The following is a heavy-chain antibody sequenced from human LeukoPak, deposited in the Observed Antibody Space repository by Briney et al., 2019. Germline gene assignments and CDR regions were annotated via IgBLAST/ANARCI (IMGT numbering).Heavy chain of an antibody. CDR1: GGSISSSSYY. V-gene: IGHV4-39*07. D-gene: IGHD2-15*01. CDR2: IYHSGST. Sequence: SETLSLTCTVSGGSISSSSYYGGWVRQPPGKGLEWIGSIYHSGSTYYNPSLKSRVTISVDTSKNQLSLKLSSVTAADTAVYYCGIVERDAFDIWGQGTMVTVSS. CDR3: GIVERDAFDI. J-gene: IGHJ3*02.